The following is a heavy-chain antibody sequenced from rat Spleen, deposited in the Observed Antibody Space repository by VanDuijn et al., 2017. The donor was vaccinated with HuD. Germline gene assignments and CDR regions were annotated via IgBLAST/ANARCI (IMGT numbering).Heavy chain of an antibody. V-gene: IGHV2-13*01. CDR1: GFSLISYA. J-gene: IGHJ3*01. Sequence: QVQLKESGPGLVQSSQTLSLSCTVSGFSLISYAVNWVRQPPGKGLEWMGGIWGDGSTNYNSALKSRLSISRDTSKSQVFLKMNSLQTEDTAIYFCARWKYTTDWFAYWGQGTLVTVSS. D-gene: IGHD1-6*01. CDR3: ARWKYTTDWFAY. CDR2: IWGDGST.